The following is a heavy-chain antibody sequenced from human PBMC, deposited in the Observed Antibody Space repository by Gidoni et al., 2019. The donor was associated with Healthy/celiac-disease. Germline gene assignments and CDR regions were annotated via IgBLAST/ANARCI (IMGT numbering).Heavy chain of an antibody. Sequence: EVQLVESGGGLVQPGGSLRRYCAASGFTFSRYSMNRVLKAPGKGLEWVSYSSSSSSTIYYADSVKGRCTISRDNAKNSLYLQMNSLRAEDTAVYYCARDRVIFGVVTLEGYYYYGMDVWGQGTTVTVSS. CDR2: SSSSSSTI. J-gene: IGHJ6*02. CDR3: ARDRVIFGVVTLEGYYYYGMDV. CDR1: GFTFSRYS. V-gene: IGHV3-48*01. D-gene: IGHD3-3*01.